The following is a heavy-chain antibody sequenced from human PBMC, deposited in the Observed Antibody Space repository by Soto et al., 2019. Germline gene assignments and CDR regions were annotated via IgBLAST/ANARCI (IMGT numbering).Heavy chain of an antibody. CDR2: ISWNSGSI. V-gene: IGHV3-9*01. CDR3: AKDMGQLVRRGGGMDV. Sequence: PGGSLRLSCAASGFTFDDYAMHWVRQAPGKGLEWVSGISWNSGSIGYADSVKGRFTISRDNAKNSLYLQMNSLRAEDTALYYCAKDMGQLVRRGGGMDVWGQGTTVTVSS. CDR1: GFTFDDYA. D-gene: IGHD6-13*01. J-gene: IGHJ6*02.